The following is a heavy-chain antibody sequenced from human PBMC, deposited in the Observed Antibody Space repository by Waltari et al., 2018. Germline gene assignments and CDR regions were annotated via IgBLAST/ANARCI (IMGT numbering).Heavy chain of an antibody. V-gene: IGHV1-69*08. Sequence: QVQLVQSGAEVKKPGSSVKVSCKASGGTFSSYAISWVRQAPGKGLEWMGRIIPIFGTANYAQKFQGRVTITADKSTSTAYMELSSLRSEDTAVYYCARRIAAAATHGDAFDIWGQGTMVTVSS. J-gene: IGHJ3*02. D-gene: IGHD6-13*01. CDR2: IIPIFGTA. CDR3: ARRIAAAATHGDAFDI. CDR1: GGTFSSYA.